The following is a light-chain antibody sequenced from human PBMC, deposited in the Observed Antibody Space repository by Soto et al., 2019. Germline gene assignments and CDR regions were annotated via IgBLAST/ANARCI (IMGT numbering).Light chain of an antibody. CDR3: SSYTTSSTYV. CDR2: EVR. Sequence: QAVVTQPASVSGSPGQSITIACTGTNRDVGSYNLVSWYQQRPGEAPKLIISEVRNRPSGISYRFTGSKSGNTASLTISGLQAEDEADYFCSSYTTSSTYVFGTGTKLTVL. CDR1: NRDVGSYNL. J-gene: IGLJ1*01. V-gene: IGLV2-14*01.